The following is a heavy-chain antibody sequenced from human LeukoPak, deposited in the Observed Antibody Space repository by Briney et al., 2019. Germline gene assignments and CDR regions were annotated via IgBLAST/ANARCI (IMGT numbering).Heavy chain of an antibody. CDR2: IKGDGSST. J-gene: IGHJ6*02. CDR1: GFTFSNYW. Sequence: TGGSLRLSCAASGFTFSNYWMHWVRHTPGEGLVCVSLIKGDGSSTTYADSVKGRFTISRDNAKNTVYLQMSSLRAEDTAVYYCARGNYHAMDVWGQGTTVTVSS. CDR3: ARGNYHAMDV. V-gene: IGHV3-74*01.